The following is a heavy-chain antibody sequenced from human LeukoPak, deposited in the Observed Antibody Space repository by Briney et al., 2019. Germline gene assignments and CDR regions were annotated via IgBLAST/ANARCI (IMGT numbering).Heavy chain of an antibody. CDR1: GYTFTSYG. J-gene: IGHJ4*02. Sequence: ASVKVSCKASGYTFTSYGTSWVRQAPGQGLEWMGWISAYNGNIDYAQKVQGRVTMTTDTSTSTAYMELRSLRSDDTAVYYCARVGQYCSSASCFDYWGQGTLVTVSS. CDR3: ARVGQYCSSASCFDY. V-gene: IGHV1-18*01. CDR2: ISAYNGNI. D-gene: IGHD2-2*01.